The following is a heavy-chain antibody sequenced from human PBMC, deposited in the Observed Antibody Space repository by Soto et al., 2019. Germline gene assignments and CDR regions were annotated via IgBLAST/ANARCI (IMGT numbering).Heavy chain of an antibody. Sequence: GASVKVSCKASGYTFNRYYMHWVRQAPGPGLEWMGWISPHTGGTTYAQKFQGRVTMTRDTSVSTAFMELSRLGSDDTAVYYCARASQMVINPYSYPMDVWGQGTTVTVSS. D-gene: IGHD3-22*01. J-gene: IGHJ6*02. CDR1: GYTFNRYY. CDR3: ARASQMVINPYSYPMDV. CDR2: ISPHTGGT. V-gene: IGHV1-2*02.